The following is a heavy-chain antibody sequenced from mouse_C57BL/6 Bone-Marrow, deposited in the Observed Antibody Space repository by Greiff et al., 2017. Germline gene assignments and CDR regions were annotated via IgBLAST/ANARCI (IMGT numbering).Heavy chain of an antibody. CDR1: DSEVFPIAY. V-gene: IGHV15-2*01. Sequence: SGSELRSPGSSVKLSCKDFDSEVFPIAYMSWVRQKPGHGFEWIGGILPSIGRTLYGGKFEDKATLDADTLSNTAYLELNSLTSEDSAIYYCARPSNYVSYYAMDYWGQGTSVTVSS. CDR3: ARPSNYVSYYAMDY. D-gene: IGHD2-5*01. J-gene: IGHJ4*01. CDR2: ILPSIGRT.